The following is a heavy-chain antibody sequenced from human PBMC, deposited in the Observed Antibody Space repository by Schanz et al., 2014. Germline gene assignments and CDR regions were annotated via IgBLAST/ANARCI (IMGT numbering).Heavy chain of an antibody. Sequence: EVQLEESGGGLVKPGGSLKLSCAASRLNFNNAWMHWVRQAPGKGLEWVGRIKSQFDGETADYGAAVRGRFTISRDDSQNTLYLQMNSLRVEDTAVYYCAKGGSSLDDWGQGTLVTVSS. CDR3: AKGGSSLDD. J-gene: IGHJ4*02. V-gene: IGHV3-15*01. CDR1: RLNFNNAW. CDR2: IKSQFDGETA. D-gene: IGHD3-16*01.